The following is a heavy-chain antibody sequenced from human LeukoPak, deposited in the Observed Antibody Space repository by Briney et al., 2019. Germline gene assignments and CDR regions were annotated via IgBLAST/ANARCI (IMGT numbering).Heavy chain of an antibody. Sequence: GASVKVSCKASGYTFTDHYMHWLRQAPGQGLEWTGWIKPDSGATNYAQKFQGRFTMSRDMSISTVYMELSSLTSDDTAMYYCARDHDFGPDYWGQGTLVTVSA. CDR2: IKPDSGAT. J-gene: IGHJ4*02. V-gene: IGHV1-2*02. CDR1: GYTFTDHY. D-gene: IGHD4/OR15-4a*01. CDR3: ARDHDFGPDY.